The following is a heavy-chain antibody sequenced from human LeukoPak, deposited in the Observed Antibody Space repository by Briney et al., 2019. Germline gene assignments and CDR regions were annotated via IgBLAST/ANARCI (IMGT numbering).Heavy chain of an antibody. J-gene: IGHJ4*02. V-gene: IGHV1-18*01. CDR2: ISAYNGKT. CDR1: GYSFTSYG. CDR3: AREIESSSWYYFDY. Sequence: ASVKVSCKASGYSFTSYGISWVRQAPGQGLEWMGWISAYNGKTNYAQKFQGRVTMTTEISTSTTYMELRSLRSDDTAAYYCAREIESSSWYYFDYWGQGILVTVSS. D-gene: IGHD6-13*01.